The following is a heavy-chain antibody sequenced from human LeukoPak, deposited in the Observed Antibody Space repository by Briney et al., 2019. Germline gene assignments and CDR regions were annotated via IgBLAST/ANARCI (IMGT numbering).Heavy chain of an antibody. J-gene: IGHJ6*02. D-gene: IGHD3-22*01. CDR3: ARKEDYYDSSGYSLGGGMDV. Sequence: SETLSLTCAVYGGSLSSYYWSWIRQPPGEGLEWIGYIYYSGSTNYNPSLKSRVTISVDTSKNQFSLKLSSVTAADTAVYYCARKEDYYDSSGYSLGGGMDVWGQGTTVTVSS. CDR1: GGSLSSYY. CDR2: IYYSGST. V-gene: IGHV4-59*01.